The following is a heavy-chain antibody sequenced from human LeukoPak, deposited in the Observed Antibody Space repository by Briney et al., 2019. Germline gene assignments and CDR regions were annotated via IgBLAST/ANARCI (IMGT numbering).Heavy chain of an antibody. V-gene: IGHV3-30*02. Sequence: GGSLRLSCAASGFTFSSYGMNWVRQAPGTGLEWVAFIRYDGSNKYYAASVKGRFAISRDNSENPLYLQMSSLRAEDTAVYYCAKAGCSGGSCYSLGGYWGQGTLVTVSS. CDR2: IRYDGSNK. CDR3: AKAGCSGGSCYSLGGY. J-gene: IGHJ4*02. CDR1: GFTFSSYG. D-gene: IGHD2-15*01.